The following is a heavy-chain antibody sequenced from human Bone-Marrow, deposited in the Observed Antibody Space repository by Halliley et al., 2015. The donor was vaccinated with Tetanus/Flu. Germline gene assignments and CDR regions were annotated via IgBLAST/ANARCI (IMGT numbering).Heavy chain of an antibody. J-gene: IGHJ4*02. CDR2: IYCSGTT. CDR1: GGTIATYY. V-gene: IGHV4-59*01. Sequence: LRLSCTVSGGTIATYYWSWIRQPPGNGLEWIGYIYCSGTTTYNPSLKSRVAISVARTTNRFSLKESSVTAADTAVYYCARGDYGIRWGWGQGTLVTVSS. D-gene: IGHD6-19*01. CDR3: ARGDYGIRWG.